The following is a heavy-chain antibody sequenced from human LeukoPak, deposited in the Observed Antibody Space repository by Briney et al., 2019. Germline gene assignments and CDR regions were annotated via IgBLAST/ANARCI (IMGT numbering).Heavy chain of an antibody. CDR3: GRGGNYYLDP. CDR2: ISPDGRTI. Sequence: GGSLRLSCVGSGFTLSSHWIHWVRQVPGQGLTWVSRISPDGRTINYADSVKGRFTISKDNAKNTVDLQIDSLGVADSAVYYCGRGGNYYLDPWGQGTLVTVSS. D-gene: IGHD3-10*01. CDR1: GFTLSSHW. V-gene: IGHV3-74*01. J-gene: IGHJ5*02.